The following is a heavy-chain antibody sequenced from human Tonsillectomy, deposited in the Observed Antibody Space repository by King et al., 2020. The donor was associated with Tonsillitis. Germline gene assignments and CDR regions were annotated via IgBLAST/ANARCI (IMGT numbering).Heavy chain of an antibody. CDR2: TSYDGSNK. J-gene: IGHJ4*02. CDR1: GFTFRSYG. D-gene: IGHD6-19*01. Sequence: VQLVESGGGVVQPGGSLRLSCAASGFTFRSYGMHWVRQAPGKGLEWVAVTSYDGSNKDYADSVKGRFTISRDNSKNTLYLQMNSLRADDTAVYYCAKTPDSCGWLAYLDDWGQGTLVTVSS. CDR3: AKTPDSCGWLAYLDD. V-gene: IGHV3-30*18.